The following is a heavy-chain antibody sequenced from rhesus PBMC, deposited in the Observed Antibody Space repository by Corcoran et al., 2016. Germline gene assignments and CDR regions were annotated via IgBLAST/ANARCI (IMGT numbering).Heavy chain of an antibody. Sequence: QVQLQESGPGLVKPSETLSLTCAVSGGSISSNYSIWIRLPPGEGLDWIGRISGIGGSTDYNPTLKSRVTFSTDTSKNQFSLELSSVTAADTAVYYCARGTPHDAFDFWGQGLRVTVSS. CDR3: ARGTPHDAFDF. CDR1: GGSISSNY. J-gene: IGHJ3*01. CDR2: ISGIGGST. V-gene: IGHV4-173*01.